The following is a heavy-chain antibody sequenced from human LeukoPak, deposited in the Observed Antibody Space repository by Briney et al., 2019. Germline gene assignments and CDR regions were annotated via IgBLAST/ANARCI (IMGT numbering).Heavy chain of an antibody. CDR2: INPNSGGT. D-gene: IGHD4-17*01. Sequence: ASVKVSCKASGYTFTGYYIHWVRQAPGQGLEWMGWINPNSGGTNYAQKFQGRVTMTRDTSISTAYMELTRLRSDDTAVYYCARDNTDYGDYHDYWGQGTLVTVSS. J-gene: IGHJ4*02. CDR1: GYTFTGYY. CDR3: ARDNTDYGDYHDY. V-gene: IGHV1-2*02.